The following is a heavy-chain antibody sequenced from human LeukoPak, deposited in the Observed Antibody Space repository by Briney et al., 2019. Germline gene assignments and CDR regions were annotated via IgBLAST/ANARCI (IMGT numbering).Heavy chain of an antibody. CDR3: ARESVPAVAARRGLNY. CDR1: GYTFTGHY. D-gene: IGHD6-6*01. V-gene: IGHV1-2*02. J-gene: IGHJ4*02. CDR2: FNPKSGST. Sequence: ASVKVSCKASGYTFTGHYMHWVRQAPGQGLEWMGWFNPKSGSTNYAQKFQGRVTMTRDTSISTAYMELSRLRSDDTAVYYCARESVPAVAARRGLNYWGQGTLVAVSS.